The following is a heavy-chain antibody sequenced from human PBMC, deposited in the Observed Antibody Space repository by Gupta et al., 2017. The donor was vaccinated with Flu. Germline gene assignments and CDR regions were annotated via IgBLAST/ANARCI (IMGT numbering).Heavy chain of an antibody. CDR3: AKDLSGGSTFDS. CDR1: GFIFGDAY. Sequence: LQRVESGGGLVKPGGSLTLSCAASGFIFGDAYMNWFGQAPGKGLELGGRVKSHTDSGKTDYAEPVKSRFTISRDDSRNTLFLQMRSLKTEDTDGYLCAKDLSGGSTFDSWGLGTMVTVSS. CDR2: VKSHTDSGKT. V-gene: IGHV3-15*01. J-gene: IGHJ3*02. D-gene: IGHD3-16*01.